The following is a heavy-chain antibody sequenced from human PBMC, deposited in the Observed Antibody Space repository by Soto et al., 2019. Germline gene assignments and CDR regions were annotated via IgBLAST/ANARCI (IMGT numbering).Heavy chain of an antibody. CDR3: AKDHCTSTSCSRGYFDH. CDR1: GFTFSNYA. J-gene: IGHJ4*02. V-gene: IGHV3-23*01. CDR2: ISGDGGST. D-gene: IGHD2-2*01. Sequence: GESLKISCAASGFTFSNYAMSWVRQAPGKGLEWVSAISGDGGSTDYADSVKGRFTISRDYSKNTLYLQMNSLRADDTAVYYCAKDHCTSTSCSRGYFDHWGQGALVTVSS.